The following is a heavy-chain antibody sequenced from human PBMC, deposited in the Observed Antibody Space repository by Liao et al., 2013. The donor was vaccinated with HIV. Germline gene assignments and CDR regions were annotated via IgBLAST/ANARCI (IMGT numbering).Heavy chain of an antibody. V-gene: IGHV4-4*07. Sequence: QLQLQESGPGLVKPSETLSLTCTVSGGSISSYYWSWIRQPAGKGLEWIGRIYTSGSTNYNPSLKSRVTISVDTSKNQFSLKLSSVTAADTAVYYCARDRAPWYYDFWSGYHGDAFDIWGQGTMVTVSS. J-gene: IGHJ3*02. CDR1: GGSISSYY. CDR3: ARDRAPWYYDFWSGYHGDAFDI. D-gene: IGHD3-3*01. CDR2: IYTSGST.